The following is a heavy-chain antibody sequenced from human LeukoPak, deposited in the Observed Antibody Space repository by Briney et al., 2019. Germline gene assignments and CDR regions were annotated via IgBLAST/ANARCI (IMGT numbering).Heavy chain of an antibody. J-gene: IGHJ4*02. CDR1: GYTFTSYG. Sequence: ASVKVSCKASGYTFTSYGFSWVRQAPGQGLEWMGWISAYNGNTNYAQKLQGRVTMTIDTSTSTAYMELRSLRSDDTAVYYCARGNWNDDNFDYWGQGTLVTVSS. CDR3: ARGNWNDDNFDY. CDR2: ISAYNGNT. V-gene: IGHV1-18*01. D-gene: IGHD1-20*01.